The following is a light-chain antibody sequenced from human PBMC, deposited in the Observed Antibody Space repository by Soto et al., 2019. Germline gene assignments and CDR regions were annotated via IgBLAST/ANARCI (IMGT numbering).Light chain of an antibody. J-gene: IGLJ3*02. V-gene: IGLV2-14*01. Sequence: QAVLTQPASVSGSPGQSITISCTGTSRDVGGYNYVSWYQQHPGRAPKLLIYEVTYRPSGVSNRFSASKSGNTASLTISGLQAEDEADYYCSSFTSSSTWVFGGGTKVTVL. CDR2: EVT. CDR3: SSFTSSSTWV. CDR1: SRDVGGYNY.